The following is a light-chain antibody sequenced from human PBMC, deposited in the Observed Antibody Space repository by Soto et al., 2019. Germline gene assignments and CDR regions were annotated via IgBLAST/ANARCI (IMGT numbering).Light chain of an antibody. Sequence: QSVLTQPRSVSGSPGQSVTISCTGTSSDVGVYNYVSWYQQHPGKAPQLVIDDFIKRPSGVPYRFSGSKSGNTASLTISGLQAEDEADYYCCSYAGSSLWVFGGGTKLTVL. CDR3: CSYAGSSLWV. CDR2: DFI. CDR1: SSDVGVYNY. V-gene: IGLV2-11*01. J-gene: IGLJ3*02.